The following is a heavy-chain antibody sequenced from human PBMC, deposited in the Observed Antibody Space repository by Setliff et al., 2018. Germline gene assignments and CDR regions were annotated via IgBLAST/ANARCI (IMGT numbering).Heavy chain of an antibody. Sequence: SETLSLTCTVSGGSISSSSYYWGWIRQPPGKGLEWIGSIYYSGSTYYNPSLKSRVTISVDTSKNQFSLKLSSVTAADTAVYYCARDEGSSYFYGMDVWGQGTLVTVSS. CDR3: ARDEGSSYFYGMDV. J-gene: IGHJ6*02. CDR2: IYYSGST. V-gene: IGHV4-39*07. CDR1: GGSISSSSYY. D-gene: IGHD6-13*01.